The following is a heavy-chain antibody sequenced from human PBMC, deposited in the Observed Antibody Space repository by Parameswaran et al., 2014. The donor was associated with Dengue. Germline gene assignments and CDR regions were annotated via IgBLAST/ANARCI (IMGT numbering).Heavy chain of an antibody. D-gene: IGHD3-16*02. Sequence: WIRQPPGKGLEWVASIKQDGRERYYVDSVKGRFTISRDNAQNSLYLQMNSLRGEDTAVYYCARHRVMAGMDVWGQGTTVTVSS. CDR2: IKQDGRER. J-gene: IGHJ6*02. V-gene: IGHV3-7*01. CDR3: ARHRVMAGMDV.